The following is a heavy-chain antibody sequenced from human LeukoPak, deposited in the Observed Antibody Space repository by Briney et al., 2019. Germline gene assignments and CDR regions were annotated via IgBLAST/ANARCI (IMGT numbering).Heavy chain of an antibody. D-gene: IGHD1-20*01. CDR3: ASRITGTEYYFDY. Sequence: ASVKVSCKASGYTFTSYYMHWVRQAPGQGLEWMGIINPSGGSTSFAQKFQGRVTMTRDTSTSTVYMELSSLRSEDTAVYYCASRITGTEYYFDYWGQGTLVTVSS. V-gene: IGHV1-46*01. J-gene: IGHJ4*02. CDR1: GYTFTSYY. CDR2: INPSGGST.